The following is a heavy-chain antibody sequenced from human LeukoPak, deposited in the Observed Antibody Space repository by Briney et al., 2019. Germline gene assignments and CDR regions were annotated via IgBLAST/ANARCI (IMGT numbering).Heavy chain of an antibody. V-gene: IGHV3-23*01. J-gene: IGHJ6*02. Sequence: GGSLRLSCAASGFPFSNNAMCWVRQAPGKGLEWVSGLGGDGQTWYAGSVKGWFTISRDNSKNMVYLQMNSLRDEDTALYYCAKDLWGWSGMDVWGQGTAVTVSS. CDR2: LGGDGQT. D-gene: IGHD6-19*01. CDR1: GFPFSNNA. CDR3: AKDLWGWSGMDV.